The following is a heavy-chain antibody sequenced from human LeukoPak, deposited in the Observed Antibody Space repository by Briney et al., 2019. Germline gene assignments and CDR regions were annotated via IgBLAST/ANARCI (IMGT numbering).Heavy chain of an antibody. Sequence: GGSLRLSCVASGFTFSSYSMNWVRQAPGKGLEWVSYISRRSSTIYYADSVKGRFTISGDNAKNSLYLQMNSLRDEDTAVYYCARDIRPADYYDSSGYWDYWGQGTLVTVSS. J-gene: IGHJ4*02. CDR3: ARDIRPADYYDSSGYWDY. D-gene: IGHD3-22*01. V-gene: IGHV3-48*02. CDR1: GFTFSSYS. CDR2: ISRRSSTI.